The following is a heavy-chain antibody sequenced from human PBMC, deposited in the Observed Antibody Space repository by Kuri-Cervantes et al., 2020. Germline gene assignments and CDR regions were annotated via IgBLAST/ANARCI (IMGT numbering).Heavy chain of an antibody. D-gene: IGHD5-24*01. J-gene: IGHJ4*02. V-gene: IGHV3-30-3*01. CDR2: ISYDGSNK. CDR1: GFTFSSYA. CDR3: ARGKLEMVTIRVGYYFDY. Sequence: GESLKISCAASGFTFSSYAMHWVRQAPGKGLEWVVVISYDGSNKYYADSVKGRFTISRDNSKNTLYLQMNSLRAEDTAVYYCARGKLEMVTIRVGYYFDYWGQGTLVTVSS.